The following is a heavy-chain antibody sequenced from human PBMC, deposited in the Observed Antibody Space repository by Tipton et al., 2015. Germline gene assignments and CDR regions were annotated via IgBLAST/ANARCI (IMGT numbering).Heavy chain of an antibody. Sequence: LWSRVAMSMNTSKNQFSLKLSSVTAADTAVYYCAREAVARYYYGMDVWGQGTTVTVSS. D-gene: IGHD6-19*01. CDR3: AREAVARYYYGMDV. J-gene: IGHJ6*02. V-gene: IGHV4-4*06.